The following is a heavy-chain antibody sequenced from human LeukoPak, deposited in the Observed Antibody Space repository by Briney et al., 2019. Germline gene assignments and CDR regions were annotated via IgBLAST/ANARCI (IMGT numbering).Heavy chain of an antibody. CDR2: IYYSGST. V-gene: IGHV4-59*01. D-gene: IGHD6-13*01. CDR3: ARHAAAYDY. J-gene: IGHJ4*02. CDR1: AGSLSSYY. Sequence: SETLSLTCTVSAGSLSSYYWSWIRQPPGKGLEWIGYIYYSGSTNYNPSLKSRVTISVDTSKNQFSLKLSSVTAADTAVYYCARHAAAYDYWGQGTLVTVSS.